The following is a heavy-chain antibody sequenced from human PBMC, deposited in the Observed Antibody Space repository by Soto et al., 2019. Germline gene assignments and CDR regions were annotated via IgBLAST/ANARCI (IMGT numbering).Heavy chain of an antibody. CDR2: IYHTGTT. V-gene: IGHV4-30-2*01. Sequence: PSETLSLTCTVSGGSINSGDYSWTWIRQPPGKGLEWIGYIYHTGTTYYNMSLKSRVTISVDRSKNQFSLKLSSVTAADTAVYYCARDLWGYCGTDCYPLDVCGQGTTVTVSS. D-gene: IGHD2-21*02. CDR1: GGSINSGDYS. J-gene: IGHJ6*02. CDR3: ARDLWGYCGTDCYPLDV.